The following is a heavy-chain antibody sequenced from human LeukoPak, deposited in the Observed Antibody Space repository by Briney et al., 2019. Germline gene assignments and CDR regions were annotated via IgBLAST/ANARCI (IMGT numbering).Heavy chain of an antibody. Sequence: SETLSLTCTVSIGSISNYYWSWIRQPPGKGLEWIGYISYSGSTKYNPSLKSRVTISVDTSKNQFSLRMSSVTADDTAVYYCARDHKGSGSLRMAHWFDPWGQGTLVTVSS. J-gene: IGHJ5*02. CDR2: ISYSGST. D-gene: IGHD3-10*01. V-gene: IGHV4-59*12. CDR3: ARDHKGSGSLRMAHWFDP. CDR1: IGSISNYY.